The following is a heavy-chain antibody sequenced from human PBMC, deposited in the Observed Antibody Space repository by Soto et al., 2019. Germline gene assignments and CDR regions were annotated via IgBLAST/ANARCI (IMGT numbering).Heavy chain of an antibody. D-gene: IGHD3-22*01. J-gene: IGHJ4*02. CDR3: ARDLLYYYDSSGPF. CDR2: ISYDGSNK. Sequence: PGGSLRLSCAASGFTFSSYAMHWVRQAPGKGLEWVAVISYDGSNKYYADSVKGRFTISRDNSENTLYLQMNSLRAEDTAVYYCARDLLYYYDSSGPFWGQGTLVTVSS. CDR1: GFTFSSYA. V-gene: IGHV3-30-3*01.